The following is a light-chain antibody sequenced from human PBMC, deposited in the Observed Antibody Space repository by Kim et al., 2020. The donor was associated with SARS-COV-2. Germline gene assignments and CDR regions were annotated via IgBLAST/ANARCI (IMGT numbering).Light chain of an antibody. CDR1: SLRSYY. V-gene: IGLV3-19*01. J-gene: IGLJ2*01. CDR2: GKN. CDR3: NSRDSSGHVV. Sequence: SSELTQDPAVSVALGQTVRITCQGDSLRSYYASWYQQKPGQAPVLVIYGKNNRPSGIPDRFSGSSSGNTAPLTITGAQAEDEADYYCNSRDSSGHVVFGGGTQLTVL.